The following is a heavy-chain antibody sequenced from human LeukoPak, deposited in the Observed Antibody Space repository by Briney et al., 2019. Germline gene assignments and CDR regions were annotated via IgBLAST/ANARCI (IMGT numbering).Heavy chain of an antibody. CDR2: INHSGST. CDR1: GGSFSGYY. CDR3: APILNIAVDGTLSPDAFGI. J-gene: IGHJ3*02. V-gene: IGHV4-34*01. Sequence: SETLSLTCAVYGGSFSGYYWSWIRQPPGKGLEWIGEINHSGSTNYNPSLKSRVTISVDTSKNQFSLKLSSVTAADTAVYYCAPILNIAVDGTLSPDAFGIWGQGTKVTVSS. D-gene: IGHD6-19*01.